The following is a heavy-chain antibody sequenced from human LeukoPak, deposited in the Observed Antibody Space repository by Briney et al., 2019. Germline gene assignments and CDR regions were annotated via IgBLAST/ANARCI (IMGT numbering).Heavy chain of an antibody. Sequence: PSETLSLTCTVSGGSVSSYYWSWIRRPPGRGLEWIAYLSHSGSSDSNPSLTSRVTTLVDTSKNQFSLKLTSVTAADTAVYYCARVYQDTAMVFPDYWGQGTLVTVSS. CDR1: GGSVSSYY. J-gene: IGHJ4*02. CDR2: LSHSGSS. D-gene: IGHD5-18*01. V-gene: IGHV4-59*02. CDR3: ARVYQDTAMVFPDY.